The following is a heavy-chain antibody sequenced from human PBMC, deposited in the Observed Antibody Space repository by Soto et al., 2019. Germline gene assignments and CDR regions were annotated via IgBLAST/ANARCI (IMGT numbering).Heavy chain of an antibody. V-gene: IGHV1-2*02. D-gene: IGHD2-21*02. CDR2: INVNSGGT. Sequence: QVQLVQSGAEVKKPGASVKVSCKASGYTFTAYYIHWVRQAPGPGLEWMGWINVNSGGTNYAQKFQGRVTMTRDTSISTLYMELSRLRSDDTAVYYCARALSGDVFDYWGQGTLVTVSS. J-gene: IGHJ4*02. CDR3: ARALSGDVFDY. CDR1: GYTFTAYY.